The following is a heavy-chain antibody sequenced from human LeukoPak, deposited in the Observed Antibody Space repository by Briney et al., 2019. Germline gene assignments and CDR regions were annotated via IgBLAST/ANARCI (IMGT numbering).Heavy chain of an antibody. CDR1: GFTFSSYG. CDR3: AREGYSPY. V-gene: IGHV3-30*03. CDR2: ISYDGSNK. D-gene: IGHD6-13*01. J-gene: IGHJ4*02. Sequence: PGRSLRLSCAASGFTFSSYGMHWVRQAPGKGLEWVAVISYDGSNKYYADSVKGRFTISRDNSKNTLYPQMNSLRAEDTSVYYCAREGYSPYWGQGTLVTVSS.